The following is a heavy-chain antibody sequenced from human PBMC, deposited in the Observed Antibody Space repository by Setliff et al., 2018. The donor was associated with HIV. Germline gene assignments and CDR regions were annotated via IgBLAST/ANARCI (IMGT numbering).Heavy chain of an antibody. CDR2: INPGHGTT. V-gene: IGHV1-46*02. Sequence: ASVKVSCKASGYSFNTYYIHWIRQAPGQGLEWMGIINPGHGTTHYALQFQGRVSMTRNTSITTAYMDLSSLTSEDTAVYYCVIRKAGSGGSRPIDYWGQGTLVTVSS. D-gene: IGHD6-19*01. J-gene: IGHJ4*02. CDR1: GYSFNTYY. CDR3: VIRKAGSGGSRPIDY.